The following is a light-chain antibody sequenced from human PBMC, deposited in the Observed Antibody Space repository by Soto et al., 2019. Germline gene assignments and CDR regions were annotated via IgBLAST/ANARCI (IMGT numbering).Light chain of an antibody. CDR1: QSVSSGY. J-gene: IGKJ2*01. CDR2: GAS. CDR3: QRFGSSYT. V-gene: IGKV3-20*01. Sequence: EIVLTQSPGTLSLSPGERATLSCRASQSVSSGYLAWYQQKPGQAPRLLIYGASSRATGIPDRFSGSGSGTDFSLTIIRLEPEDFAVYYCQRFGSSYTFGQGTKLEIK.